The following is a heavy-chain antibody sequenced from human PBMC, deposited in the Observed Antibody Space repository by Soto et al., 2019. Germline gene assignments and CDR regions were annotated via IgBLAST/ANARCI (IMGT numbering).Heavy chain of an antibody. CDR3: ARDPSGGYFDF. V-gene: IGHV4-31*03. J-gene: IGHJ4*02. CDR1: GGSISSGGYY. Sequence: QVQLQESGPGLVKPSQTLSLTCTVSGGSISSGGYYWSWIRQHPGKGVEWIGHIYHSGSTKYNPSLKSRLTISVDTSKNQFSLKLSSVTAADTAVYYCARDPSGGYFDFWGQGTLVTVSS. CDR2: IYHSGST. D-gene: IGHD3-16*01.